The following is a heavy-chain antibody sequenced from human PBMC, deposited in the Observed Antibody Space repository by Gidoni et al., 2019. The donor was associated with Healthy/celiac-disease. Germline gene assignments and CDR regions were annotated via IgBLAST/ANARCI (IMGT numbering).Heavy chain of an antibody. V-gene: IGHV3-23*01. Sequence: EVQLLESGGGLVQPGGSLRLSSAASGFTFSRYAMRWVRQDPGKGLEWVSAISGRGGSTYYADSVKGRFTISRDNSKNTLYLQMNSLRAEDTAVYYCAPTPRGGVDYWGQGTLVTVSS. CDR1: GFTFSRYA. CDR2: ISGRGGST. CDR3: APTPRGGVDY. J-gene: IGHJ4*02.